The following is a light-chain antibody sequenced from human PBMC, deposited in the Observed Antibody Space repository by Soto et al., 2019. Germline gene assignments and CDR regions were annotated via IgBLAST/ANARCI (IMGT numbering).Light chain of an antibody. Sequence: DIVMTQSPDSLAVSLGERATINCKSSQNLLYSANNKNYLAWYQQKPGQPPKLLIYWASTRESGVPDRFSGSGSGTDFNLTISSLQAEDVAVYYCQQYYSIPYTFGQGTKLEIK. CDR3: QQYYSIPYT. V-gene: IGKV4-1*01. CDR2: WAS. J-gene: IGKJ2*01. CDR1: QNLLYSANNKNY.